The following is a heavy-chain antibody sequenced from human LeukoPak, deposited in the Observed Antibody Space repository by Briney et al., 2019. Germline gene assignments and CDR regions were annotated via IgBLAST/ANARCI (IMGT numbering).Heavy chain of an antibody. Sequence: SETLSLTCAVYGGXFSGYYWSWIRQPPGKGLEWIGEINHSGSTNYNPSLKSRVTIPVDTSKNQLSLKLSSVTAADTAVYYCARRTGYRHWFDPWGQGTLVTVSS. CDR1: GGXFSGYY. CDR3: ARRTGYRHWFDP. V-gene: IGHV4-34*01. CDR2: INHSGST. J-gene: IGHJ5*02. D-gene: IGHD6-13*01.